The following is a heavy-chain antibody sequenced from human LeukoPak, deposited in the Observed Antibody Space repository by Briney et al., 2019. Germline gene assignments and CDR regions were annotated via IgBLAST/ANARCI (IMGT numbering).Heavy chain of an antibody. CDR3: ARGNTMVRGVIPFDY. Sequence: GASVKVSCKASGGTFSSYAISWVRQAPGQGLEWMGGIIPIFGTANYAQKFQGRVTITADESTSTAYMELSSLRSEDTAVYYCARGNTMVRGVIPFDYWGQGTLITVSS. CDR1: GGTFSSYA. V-gene: IGHV1-69*13. J-gene: IGHJ4*02. D-gene: IGHD3-10*01. CDR2: IIPIFGTA.